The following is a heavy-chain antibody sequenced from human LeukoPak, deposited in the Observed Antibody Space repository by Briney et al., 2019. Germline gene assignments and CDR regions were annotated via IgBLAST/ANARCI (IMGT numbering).Heavy chain of an antibody. CDR1: GFTFSSYA. CDR2: ISGSGGST. D-gene: IGHD1-14*01. Sequence: PGGSLRLSCAASGFTFSSYAMSWVRQAPGKGLEWVSAISGSGGSTYYADSVKGRFTISRDNSKNTLYLQMSSLRAEDTAVYYCEKDRTSSYYYYYYMDVWGKVTTVTVS. J-gene: IGHJ6*03. V-gene: IGHV3-23*01. CDR3: EKDRTSSYYYYYYMDV.